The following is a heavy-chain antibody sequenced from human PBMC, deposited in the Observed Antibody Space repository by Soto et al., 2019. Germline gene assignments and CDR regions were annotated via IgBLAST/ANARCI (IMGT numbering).Heavy chain of an antibody. V-gene: IGHV4-59*08. CDR2: IYYTGST. Sequence: SETLSLTCTVSGGSISGFYWNWIRQPPGKGLEWIGNIYYTGSTNYKPSLKSRVTISVDTSKNQFSLKLNSVTAADTAVYYCARPGAAGAFDIWGQGTMVTVSS. CDR1: GGSISGFY. J-gene: IGHJ3*02. CDR3: ARPGAAGAFDI. D-gene: IGHD1-26*01.